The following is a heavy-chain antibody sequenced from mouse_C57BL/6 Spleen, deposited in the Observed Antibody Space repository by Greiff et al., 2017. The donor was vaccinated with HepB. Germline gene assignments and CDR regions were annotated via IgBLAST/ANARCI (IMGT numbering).Heavy chain of an antibody. V-gene: IGHV1-81*01. CDR2: IYPRSGNT. D-gene: IGHD2-5*01. CDR3: AKSGSNYEYYYAMDY. J-gene: IGHJ4*01. Sequence: VQLQQSGAELARPGASVKLSCKASGYTFTSYGISWVKQRTGQGLEWIGEIYPRSGNTYYNEKFKGKATLTADKSSSPAYMELRSLTSEDSAVYFCAKSGSNYEYYYAMDYWGQGTSVTVSS. CDR1: GYTFTSYG.